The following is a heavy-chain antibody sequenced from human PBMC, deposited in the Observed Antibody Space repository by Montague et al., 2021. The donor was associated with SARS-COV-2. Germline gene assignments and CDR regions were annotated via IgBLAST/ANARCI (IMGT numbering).Heavy chain of an antibody. CDR3: ARMDYGDPNSGYYFDN. Sequence: SLRLSCAASGFTFRDYYMGWIRQAPGKGLEWISYLSATTGYTNXXXSXXXRFPISRDNAKNSLFLYMNSLRAEDTAVYYCARMDYGDPNSGYYFDNWGLGTPVTVSS. V-gene: IGHV3-11*03. J-gene: IGHJ4*02. D-gene: IGHD4-17*01. CDR2: LSATTGYT. CDR1: GFTFRDYY.